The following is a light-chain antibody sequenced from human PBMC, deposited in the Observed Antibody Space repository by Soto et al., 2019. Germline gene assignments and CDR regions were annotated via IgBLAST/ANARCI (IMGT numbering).Light chain of an antibody. CDR2: DVS. CDR3: QHYGSSGT. Sequence: ILLTQSPGTLALSPGERATLFCRASQSVTSYLAWYQQKPGQAPRILIHDVSNRASGIPARLSGSGSETDFTLTISSLEPEDFPVYYCQHYGSSGTFGQGTKVDIK. J-gene: IGKJ1*01. CDR1: QSVTSY. V-gene: IGKV3-20*01.